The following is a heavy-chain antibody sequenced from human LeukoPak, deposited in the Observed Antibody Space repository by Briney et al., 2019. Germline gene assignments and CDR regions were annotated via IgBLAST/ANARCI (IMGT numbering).Heavy chain of an antibody. CDR2: INHSGST. D-gene: IGHD2-21*02. CDR3: ARRVTAFDY. CDR1: GDSISSSSYY. V-gene: IGHV4-39*07. Sequence: SETLSLTCTVSGDSISSSSYYWGWIRQPPGRGLEWIGEINHSGSTNYNPSLKSRVTISVDTSKNQFSLKLSSVTAADTAVYYCARRVTAFDYWGQGTLVTVSS. J-gene: IGHJ4*02.